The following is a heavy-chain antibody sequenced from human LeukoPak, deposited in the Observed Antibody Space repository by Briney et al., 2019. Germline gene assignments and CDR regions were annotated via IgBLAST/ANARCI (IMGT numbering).Heavy chain of an antibody. CDR2: ISSSSTYI. CDR3: ARVGVVVVAATDDLDY. D-gene: IGHD2-15*01. Sequence: GGSLRLSCAGSEFTFSSYNMNWVRQAPGKGLEWVSSISSSSTYIYYADSVKGRFTISRDNAKNSLYLQMNSLRAEDTAVYYCARVGVVVVAATDDLDYWGQGTLVTVSS. J-gene: IGHJ4*02. V-gene: IGHV3-21*01. CDR1: EFTFSSYN.